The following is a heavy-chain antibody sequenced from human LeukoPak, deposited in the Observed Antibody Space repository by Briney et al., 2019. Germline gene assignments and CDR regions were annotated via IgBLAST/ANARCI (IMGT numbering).Heavy chain of an antibody. Sequence: SSETLSLTCTVSGGSISSYYWSWIRQPPGKGLEWIWYIYYSGSTNYNPSLKSRVTISVDTSKNQFSLKLSSVTAADMAVYYCASRTMVRGVNAFDIWGQGTMVTVSS. CDR1: GGSISSYY. CDR2: IYYSGST. J-gene: IGHJ3*02. D-gene: IGHD3-10*01. CDR3: ASRTMVRGVNAFDI. V-gene: IGHV4-59*01.